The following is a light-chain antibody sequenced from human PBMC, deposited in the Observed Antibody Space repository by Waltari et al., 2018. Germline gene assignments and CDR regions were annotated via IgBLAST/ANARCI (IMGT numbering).Light chain of an antibody. Sequence: SYELTQPPSVSVSPGQTATITCSGDELGAKYVCWYQHKPGQSPVLVIYQDARRPSGIPERFSGSNSGNTATLTISGTQAIDEADYYGQAWDSSAAGVFGPGTKVTVL. CDR1: ELGAKY. CDR2: QDA. J-gene: IGLJ1*01. V-gene: IGLV3-1*01. CDR3: QAWDSSAAGV.